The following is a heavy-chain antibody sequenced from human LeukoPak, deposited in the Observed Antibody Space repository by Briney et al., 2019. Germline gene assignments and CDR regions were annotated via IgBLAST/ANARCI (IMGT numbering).Heavy chain of an antibody. CDR2: INWNGGST. V-gene: IGHV3-20*01. Sequence: GGSLRLSCAASGFTFDDSGMSWVRRAPGKGREWVSGINWNGGSTGYADSVKGRFTISRDNAKNSLYLQMNSLRAEDTALYHCARVSSSSWYYYYYMDVWGKGTTVTISS. J-gene: IGHJ6*03. CDR1: GFTFDDSG. CDR3: ARVSSSSWYYYYYMDV. D-gene: IGHD6-13*01.